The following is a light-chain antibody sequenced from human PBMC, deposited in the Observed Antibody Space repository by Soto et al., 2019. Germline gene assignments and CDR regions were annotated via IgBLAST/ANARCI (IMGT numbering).Light chain of an antibody. J-gene: IGKJ1*01. V-gene: IGKV1-5*03. CDR3: QQYNSYSPWT. CDR1: QTISSW. Sequence: DIQMTQSPSTLSGSVGDRVTITCRASQTISSWLAWYQQKPGKAPKLLIYKASTLKSGVPSRFSGSGSGTEFTLTISGLQPDDFATYYCQQYNSYSPWTFGPGTKVAIK. CDR2: KAS.